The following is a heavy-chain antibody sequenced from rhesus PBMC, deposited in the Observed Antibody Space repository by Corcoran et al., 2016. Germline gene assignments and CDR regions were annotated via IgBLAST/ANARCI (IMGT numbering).Heavy chain of an antibody. D-gene: IGHD3-9*01. Sequence: EVQLVESGAGLVQPGGSLRLSCAASGFTFSSCDLDWIRHAPGKGLEWVSGISIAGSTYYANSLNSLFAISREDAKNTLYLQMNSLIAEDTAIYYCVRDIAAAVPYYEDGFDYWGQGVLVTVSS. CDR2: ISIAGST. V-gene: IGHV3S5*01. CDR3: VRDIAAAVPYYEDGFDY. J-gene: IGHJ4*01. CDR1: GFTFSSCD.